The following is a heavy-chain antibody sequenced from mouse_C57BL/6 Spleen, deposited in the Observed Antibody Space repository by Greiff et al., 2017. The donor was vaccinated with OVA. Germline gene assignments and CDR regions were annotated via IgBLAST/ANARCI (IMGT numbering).Heavy chain of an antibody. CDR2: INPNNGGT. CDR3: ARDYCGSTSGLAY. D-gene: IGHD1-1*01. Sequence: VQLQQSGPELVKPGASVKMSCKASGYTFTDYNMHWVKQSPGKSLEWIGYINPNNGGTSYNQKFKGKATLTVNKSSSTAYMELRSLTSEDSAVYYCARDYCGSTSGLAYWGQGTLVTVSA. J-gene: IGHJ3*01. V-gene: IGHV1-22*01. CDR1: GYTFTDYN.